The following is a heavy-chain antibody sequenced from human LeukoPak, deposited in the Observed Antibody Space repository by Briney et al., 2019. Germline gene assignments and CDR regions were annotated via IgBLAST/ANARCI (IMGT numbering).Heavy chain of an antibody. Sequence: TGGSLRLSCAASGFTFSSSSMNWVRQAPGKGLEWVSGSSSIGGRTYYADSVKGRFTVTRDNSRNTPHLQMNSLRVEDTGVYYCAKDDAWGRFYHWGQGTLVTVSS. D-gene: IGHD3-16*01. V-gene: IGHV3-23*01. CDR2: SSSIGGRT. CDR1: GFTFSSSS. CDR3: AKDDAWGRFYH. J-gene: IGHJ1*01.